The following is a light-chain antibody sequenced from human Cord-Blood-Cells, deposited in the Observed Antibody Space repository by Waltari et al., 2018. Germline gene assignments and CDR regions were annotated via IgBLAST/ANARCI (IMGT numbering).Light chain of an antibody. Sequence: DIQMTQSPSSLSASVGDRVTITCRASQSISSYLNWYQQKPGKAPKLLIYAASSLQSGVPSRFSSSGSGTDFTLTISSLQPEDFATYYCQQSYSTLRLTFGGGTKVEIK. CDR2: AAS. CDR1: QSISSY. V-gene: IGKV1-39*01. CDR3: QQSYSTLRLT. J-gene: IGKJ4*01.